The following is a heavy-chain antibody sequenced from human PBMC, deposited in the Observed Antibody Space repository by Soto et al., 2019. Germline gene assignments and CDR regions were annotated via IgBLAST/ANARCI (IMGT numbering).Heavy chain of an antibody. CDR2: INSDGSST. CDR3: ARDQAYCGGDCWDYYYGMDV. D-gene: IGHD2-21*02. J-gene: IGHJ6*02. V-gene: IGHV3-74*01. CDR1: GFTFSSYW. Sequence: GGSLRLSCAASGFTFSSYWMHWVRQAPGKGLVWVSRINSDGSSTSYADSVKGRFTISRDNAKNTLYLQMNSLRAEDTAVYYCARDQAYCGGDCWDYYYGMDVWGQGTTVTVS.